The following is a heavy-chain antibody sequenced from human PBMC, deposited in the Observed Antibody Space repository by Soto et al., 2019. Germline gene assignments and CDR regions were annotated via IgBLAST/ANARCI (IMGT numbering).Heavy chain of an antibody. D-gene: IGHD3-10*01. J-gene: IGHJ3*02. V-gene: IGHV1-69*13. Sequence: GASVKVSCKASGRTFSNYAISWVRQSTGQGLEWMGGIIPIFGTANYAQKFQGRVTITADESTSTAYMELSSLRSEDTAVYYCARAKGSALLWSAFDIWGQGTMVTV. CDR1: GRTFSNYA. CDR3: ARAKGSALLWSAFDI. CDR2: IIPIFGTA.